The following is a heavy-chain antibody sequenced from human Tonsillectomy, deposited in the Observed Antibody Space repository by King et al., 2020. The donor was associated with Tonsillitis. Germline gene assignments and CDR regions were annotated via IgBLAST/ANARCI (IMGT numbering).Heavy chain of an antibody. Sequence: VQLVESGGGLVQPGGSLRLSCAASGFPFTSYAMTWVRQAPGKGLEWVSGISASGASTFYADSVKGRFTISRDNSKNTLYLQMNSLRAEDTAVYYCAKDLGYRYFDWLLIPWGQGTLVTVSS. D-gene: IGHD3-9*01. CDR1: GFPFTSYA. V-gene: IGHV3-23*04. CDR2: ISASGAST. J-gene: IGHJ5*02. CDR3: AKDLGYRYFDWLLIP.